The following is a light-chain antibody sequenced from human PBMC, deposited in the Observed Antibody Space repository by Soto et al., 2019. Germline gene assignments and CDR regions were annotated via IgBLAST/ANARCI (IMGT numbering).Light chain of an antibody. CDR1: QSISTW. CDR3: LQYDSYPRT. J-gene: IGKJ1*01. Sequence: DIEMTQSPSTLSASVGDRVTITCRASQSISTWLAWYQQKPGKAPKLLIYDASNLESGVPSGFSGTGSGIEFTLTISSLQPDDFATYYCLQYDSYPRTFGQGTKVDIK. V-gene: IGKV1-5*01. CDR2: DAS.